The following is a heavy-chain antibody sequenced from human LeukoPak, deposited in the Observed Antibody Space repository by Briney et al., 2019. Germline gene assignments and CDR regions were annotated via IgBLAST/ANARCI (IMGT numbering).Heavy chain of an antibody. Sequence: GASVKVSCKASGYTFTGYYMHWVRQAPGQGLEWMGWINPNSGGTNCAQKFQGRVTMTRDTSISTAYMELSRLRSDDTAVYYCARGGSYGDCFDYWGQGTLVTVSS. CDR1: GYTFTGYY. CDR3: ARGGSYGDCFDY. CDR2: INPNSGGT. J-gene: IGHJ4*02. D-gene: IGHD4-17*01. V-gene: IGHV1-2*02.